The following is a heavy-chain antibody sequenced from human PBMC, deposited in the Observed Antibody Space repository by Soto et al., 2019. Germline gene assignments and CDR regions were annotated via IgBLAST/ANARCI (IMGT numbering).Heavy chain of an antibody. CDR1: GGSVSSGSYY. CDR3: ARVRVPPHQYYFDY. V-gene: IGHV4-61*01. D-gene: IGHD6-6*01. J-gene: IGHJ4*02. Sequence: KASETLSLTCTVSGGSVSSGSYYWSWIRQPPGKGLEWIGYIYYSGSTNYNPSLKSRVTISVDTSKNQFSLKLSSVTAADTAVYYCARVRVPPHQYYFDYWGQGTLVTVSS. CDR2: IYYSGST.